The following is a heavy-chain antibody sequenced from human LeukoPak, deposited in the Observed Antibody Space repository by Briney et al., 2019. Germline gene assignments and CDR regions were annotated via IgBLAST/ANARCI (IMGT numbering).Heavy chain of an antibody. V-gene: IGHV4-4*07. CDR2: IYTSGST. J-gene: IGHJ6*02. CDR1: GGSISSYY. CDR3: ARQLLWFGTYYYGMDV. Sequence: PSETLSLTCTVSGGSISSYYWSWIRQPAGTGLEWIGRIYTSGSTNYNPYLKSRVTMSVDPSKNQFSLKLSSVTAADTAVYYCARQLLWFGTYYYGMDVWGQGTTVTVSS. D-gene: IGHD3-10*01.